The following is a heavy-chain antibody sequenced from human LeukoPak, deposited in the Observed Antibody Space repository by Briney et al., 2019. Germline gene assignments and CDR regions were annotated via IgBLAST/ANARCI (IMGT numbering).Heavy chain of an antibody. CDR1: GFTFSSYE. D-gene: IGHD2-21*01. J-gene: IGHJ6*02. Sequence: PGGSLRLSCAASGFTFSSYEMNWVRQAPGKGLEWVSYISSSGSTIYYADSVKGRFTISRDNSKNTLYLQMNSLRAEDTAVYYCAKALSENCANYYYYGMDVWGQGTTVTVSS. CDR2: ISSSGSTI. V-gene: IGHV3-48*03. CDR3: AKALSENCANYYYYGMDV.